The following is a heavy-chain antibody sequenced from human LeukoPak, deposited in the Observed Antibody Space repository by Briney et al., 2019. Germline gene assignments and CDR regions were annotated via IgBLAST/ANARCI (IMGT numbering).Heavy chain of an antibody. CDR2: ISSSSSYI. CDR1: GFTFSTYE. J-gene: IGHJ3*02. Sequence: GGSLRLSCAASGFTFSTYEMTWVRQAPGKGLEWVSSISSSSSYIYYADSVKGRFTISRDNAKKSLYLQMNSLRAEDTALYYCARGVDTAMILWSAFDIWGQGTMVTVSS. CDR3: ARGVDTAMILWSAFDI. D-gene: IGHD5-18*01. V-gene: IGHV3-21*01.